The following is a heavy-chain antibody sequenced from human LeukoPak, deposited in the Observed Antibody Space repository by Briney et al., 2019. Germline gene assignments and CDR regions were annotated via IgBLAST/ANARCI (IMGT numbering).Heavy chain of an antibody. D-gene: IGHD3-22*01. CDR3: ARDTSPDYWETRGYYDY. V-gene: IGHV4-39*07. CDR1: GVSVNNRTYY. J-gene: IGHJ4*02. CDR2: MYYIGST. Sequence: PSETLSLTCTVSGVSVNNRTYYWGWIRQPPGKGLEWIGSMYYIGSTYYNPSLKGRVTISLDTSKNQFSLKMNSVTAADTAVYYCARDTSPDYWETRGYYDYWGQGTLVTVSS.